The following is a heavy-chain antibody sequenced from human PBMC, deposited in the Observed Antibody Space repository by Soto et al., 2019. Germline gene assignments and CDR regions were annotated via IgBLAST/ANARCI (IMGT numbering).Heavy chain of an antibody. V-gene: IGHV4-30-2*01. CDR2: IYHSGST. CDR3: ARGPYYYGSGSYYTDYYYYGMDV. J-gene: IGHJ6*02. Sequence: SETLSLTCAVSGGYISSGGYSWSWIRQPPGKGLEWIGYIYHSGSTYYNPSLKSRVTISVDTSKNQFSLKLSSVTAADTAVYYCARGPYYYGSGSYYTDYYYYGMDVWGQGTTVTV. CDR1: GGYISSGGYS. D-gene: IGHD3-10*01.